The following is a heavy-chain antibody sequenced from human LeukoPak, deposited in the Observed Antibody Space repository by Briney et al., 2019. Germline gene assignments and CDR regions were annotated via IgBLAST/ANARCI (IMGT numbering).Heavy chain of an antibody. J-gene: IGHJ4*02. V-gene: IGHV4-59*08. CDR1: GGSISSYY. CDR2: IYYSGST. CDR3: ARRGGMITFGGVIVPYYFDY. D-gene: IGHD3-16*02. Sequence: SETLSLTCTVSGGSISSYYWSWIRQPPGKGLEWIGYIYYSGSTYYNPSLKSRVTISVDTSKNQFSLKLSSVTAADTAVYYCARRGGMITFGGVIVPYYFDYWGQGTLVTVSS.